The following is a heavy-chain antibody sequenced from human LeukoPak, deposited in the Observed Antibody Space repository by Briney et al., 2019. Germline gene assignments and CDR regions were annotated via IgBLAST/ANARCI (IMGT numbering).Heavy chain of an antibody. CDR1: VFSSCNAW. D-gene: IGHD3-10*01. CDR2: IRSRSDGGTT. CDR3: TTAPQYYGSEVDY. V-gene: IGHV3-15*01. Sequence: GGSLSLSCVPSVFSSCNAWMSWVRWAPGGGLEWVGRIRSRSDGGTTDYAAPVKGRFTISRDDSKNTLYVQMNSLKTEDTAVYYCTTAPQYYGSEVDYWGQGTLVTVSS. J-gene: IGHJ4*02.